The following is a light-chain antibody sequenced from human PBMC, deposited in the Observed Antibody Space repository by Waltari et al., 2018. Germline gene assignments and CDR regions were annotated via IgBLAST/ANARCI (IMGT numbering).Light chain of an antibody. CDR1: QSLVHSDGNTY. CDR2: WTS. J-gene: IGKJ2*01. V-gene: IGKV2-30*02. Sequence: DVVMTQSPLSLPVTPGQPASISCRSSQSLVHSDGNTYLNWFRQRPGQPPKLLIYWTSTRESGVPDRFSGSGSGTDFTLTISSLQAEDVAVYYCQQYYGSPPYTFGQGTKLEIK. CDR3: QQYYGSPPYT.